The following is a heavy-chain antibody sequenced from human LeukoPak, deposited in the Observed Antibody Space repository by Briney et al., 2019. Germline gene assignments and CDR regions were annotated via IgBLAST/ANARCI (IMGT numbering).Heavy chain of an antibody. D-gene: IGHD6-13*01. CDR3: ARDSIPGYSSSWHGIDY. Sequence: PGGSLRLSCAASGFSFSTYNMNWVRQAPGKGPEWVSSISSSSSYIYYADSVKGRFTISRDNAKNSLYLQMNSLRAEDTAVYYCARDSIPGYSSSWHGIDYWGQGTLVTVSS. CDR2: ISSSSSYI. V-gene: IGHV3-21*01. CDR1: GFSFSTYN. J-gene: IGHJ4*02.